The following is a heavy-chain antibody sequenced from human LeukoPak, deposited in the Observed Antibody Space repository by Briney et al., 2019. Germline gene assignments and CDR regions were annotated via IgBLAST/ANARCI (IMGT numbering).Heavy chain of an antibody. J-gene: IGHJ4*02. Sequence: SGTLSLTCGVSGGSVTSTNWWTWVRQPPGKGLEWIGEVHLDGRTNYNPSLKSRLTMSVDLSENHISLKLTSVTAANTAVYYCAREGGFYRPLDYSGQGTLVTVSS. CDR1: GGSVTSTNW. V-gene: IGHV4-4*02. D-gene: IGHD3-3*01. CDR3: AREGGFYRPLDY. CDR2: VHLDGRT.